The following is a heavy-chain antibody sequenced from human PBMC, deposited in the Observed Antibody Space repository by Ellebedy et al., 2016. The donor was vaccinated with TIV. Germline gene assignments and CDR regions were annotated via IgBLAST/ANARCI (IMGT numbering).Heavy chain of an antibody. CDR2: ISAYNGDI. V-gene: IGHV1-18*01. CDR1: GYTFTSFG. D-gene: IGHD6-6*01. Sequence: ASVKVSCXASGYTFTSFGLSWVRQAPGQGLEWMGWISAYNGDINYAQNFQGRVAMTTDTATSTVYVDLRSLRSDDTAVYYCARVSVDVVIGYHYFYMDIWGKGTTVTVYS. J-gene: IGHJ6*03. CDR3: ARVSVDVVIGYHYFYMDI.